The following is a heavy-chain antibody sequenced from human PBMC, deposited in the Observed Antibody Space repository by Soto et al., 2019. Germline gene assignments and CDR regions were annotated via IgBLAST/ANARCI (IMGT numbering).Heavy chain of an antibody. Sequence: GASVKVSCKASGYTFTSYGISWVLQAPGQGLEWMGWISAYNGNTNYAQKLQGRVTMTTDTSTSTAYMELRSLRSDDTAVYYCARVGYGYRGYYYYYGMDVWGQGTTVTVSS. CDR1: GYTFTSYG. V-gene: IGHV1-18*04. CDR2: ISAYNGNT. J-gene: IGHJ6*02. CDR3: ARVGYGYRGYYYYYGMDV. D-gene: IGHD5-18*01.